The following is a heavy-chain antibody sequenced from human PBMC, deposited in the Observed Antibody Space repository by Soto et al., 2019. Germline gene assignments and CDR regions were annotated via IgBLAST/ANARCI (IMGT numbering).Heavy chain of an antibody. J-gene: IGHJ6*02. CDR1: GYTFTSYG. V-gene: IGHV1-18*01. Sequence: QVQLVQSGAEVKKPGASVKVSCKASGYTFTSYGISWVRQAPGQGFEWMGWVSAYNGNTTYPQKRQGRVTRTTDTSTSTAYVELRSLRSDDTAVYYCAKEICSGGSCYGRCLGMDVWCQGPTVTVSS. D-gene: IGHD2-15*01. CDR2: VSAYNGNT. CDR3: AKEICSGGSCYGRCLGMDV.